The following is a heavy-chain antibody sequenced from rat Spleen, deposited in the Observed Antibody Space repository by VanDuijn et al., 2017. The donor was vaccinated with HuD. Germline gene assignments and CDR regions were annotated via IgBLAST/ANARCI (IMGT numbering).Heavy chain of an antibody. Sequence: EVQLVETGGGLVQPGRSLKLSCVASGFTFSSYWMYWIRQAPGKGLEWVSSINTDGGSTYYPDSVKGRFTISRDNAEHTVYLQMNSLRSEDTATYYCAREADKPFHYFDYWGQGVMVTVSS. V-gene: IGHV5-58*01. J-gene: IGHJ2*01. CDR1: GFTFSSYW. CDR3: AREADKPFHYFDY. D-gene: IGHD1-6*01. CDR2: INTDGGST.